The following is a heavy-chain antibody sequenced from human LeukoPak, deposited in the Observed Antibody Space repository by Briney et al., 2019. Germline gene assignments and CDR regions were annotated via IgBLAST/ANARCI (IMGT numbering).Heavy chain of an antibody. V-gene: IGHV3-53*01. CDR1: GFTVSSNY. D-gene: IGHD3-10*01. J-gene: IGHJ4*02. Sequence: GGSLRLSCAASGFTVSSNYMSWVRQAPGKGLEWGSVIYSGGSTYYADSVKGRFTISRDNSKNTLYLQMNSLRAEDTAVYYCARGGGSGSYYNARFDYWGQGTLVTVSS. CDR3: ARGGGSGSYYNARFDY. CDR2: IYSGGST.